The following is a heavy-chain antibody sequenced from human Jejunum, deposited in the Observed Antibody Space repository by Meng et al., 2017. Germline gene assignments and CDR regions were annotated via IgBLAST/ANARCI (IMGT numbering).Heavy chain of an antibody. J-gene: IGHJ5*01. CDR3: ARGPPSGYGTTWFDY. D-gene: IGHD2-15*01. Sequence: GGSLRLSCAASAFTLTTYWMGWVRQAPGKGLEWVASIKADGGDKHYVDSVRGRFTVSRDNAQNSLFLQMNSLRADDTAVYFCARGPPSGYGTTWFDYWGQGNLVTVSS. CDR1: AFTLTTYW. CDR2: IKADGGDK. V-gene: IGHV3-7*01.